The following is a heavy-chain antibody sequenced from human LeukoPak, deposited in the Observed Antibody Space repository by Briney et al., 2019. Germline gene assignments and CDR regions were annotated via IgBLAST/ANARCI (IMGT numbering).Heavy chain of an antibody. CDR3: ARKQTGTMYDV. D-gene: IGHD1-7*01. V-gene: IGHV4-39*07. Sequence: SSETLSLTCIVPGGSISSSSYYWAWIRQSPGKGLEWIGTFSSGGSAYYNPSLTSRVSISKDTSDNQFSLRLYSVTAADTAVYYCARKQTGTMYDVWGQGTQVTVSP. CDR2: FSSGGSA. J-gene: IGHJ4*02. CDR1: GGSISSSSYY.